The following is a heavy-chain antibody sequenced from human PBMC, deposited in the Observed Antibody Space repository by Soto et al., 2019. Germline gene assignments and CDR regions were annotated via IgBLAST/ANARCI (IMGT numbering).Heavy chain of an antibody. V-gene: IGHV4-4*02. D-gene: IGHD3-16*01. CDR1: GVSITRSFW. J-gene: IGHJ4*02. CDR2: IYHTGST. Sequence: QVQLQESGPGLVKPSETLSLTCGVSGVSITRSFWWHWVRQSPGKGLEWLGEIYHTGSTNYNPSLSGRVTISVDHSRNQFSLSLTSVTAADTAFYFCAPKGGDNGLDHWGQGTRVTVSS. CDR3: APKGGDNGLDH.